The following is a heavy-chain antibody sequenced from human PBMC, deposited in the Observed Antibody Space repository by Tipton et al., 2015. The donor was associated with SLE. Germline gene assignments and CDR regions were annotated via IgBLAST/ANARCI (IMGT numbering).Heavy chain of an antibody. CDR2: ISSSSSYI. J-gene: IGHJ4*02. CDR3: AREGDQDYEILRGYILYPADEHYLDC. CDR1: GFTFSSYS. D-gene: IGHD3-9*01. V-gene: IGHV3-21*01. Sequence: SLRLSCAASGFTFSSYSMNWVRQAPGKGLEWVSSISSSSSYIYYADSVKGRFTISRDNAKNSLYLQIDSLRAEDTAVYYCAREGDQDYEILRGYILYPADEHYLDCWGQGTLVTVSS.